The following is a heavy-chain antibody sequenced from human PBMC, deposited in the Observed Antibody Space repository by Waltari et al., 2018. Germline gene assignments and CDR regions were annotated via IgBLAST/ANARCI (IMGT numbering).Heavy chain of an antibody. CDR2: ISAYNGNT. D-gene: IGHD3-22*01. V-gene: IGHV1-18*01. Sequence: VQSGAEVKKPGASVKVSCKASGYTFTSYGISWVRQAPGQGLEWMGWISAYNGNTNYAQKLQGRVTMTTDTSTSTAYMELRSLRSDDTAVYYCAGTYYYDSSGYPSFDYWGQGTLVTVSS. CDR1: GYTFTSYG. CDR3: AGTYYYDSSGYPSFDY. J-gene: IGHJ4*02.